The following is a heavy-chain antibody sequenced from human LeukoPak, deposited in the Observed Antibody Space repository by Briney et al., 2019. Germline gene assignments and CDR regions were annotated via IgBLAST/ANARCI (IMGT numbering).Heavy chain of an antibody. CDR3: TAGAFH. CDR2: IKSKTDGGTT. J-gene: IGHJ4*02. D-gene: IGHD2/OR15-2a*01. CDR1: GFTFSNDW. V-gene: IGHV3-15*01. Sequence: GGSLRLSCAASGFTFSNDWMSWVRQAPGKGLEWLCRIKSKTDGGTTDYAAPVKGSFIISRDDSKNTLYMQMNSLKTEDTAVYYCTAGAFHWGQGTLVTVSS.